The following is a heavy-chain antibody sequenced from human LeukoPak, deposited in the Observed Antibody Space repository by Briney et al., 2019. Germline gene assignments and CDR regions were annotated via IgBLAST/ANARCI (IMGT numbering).Heavy chain of an antibody. D-gene: IGHD3-22*01. CDR1: GYTFTSYG. CDR3: ARNYYDSSGYDSLDY. CDR2: INPNSGGT. Sequence: ASVKVSCKASGYTFTSYGISWVRQAPGQGLEWMGWINPNSGGTNYAQKFQGWVTMTRDTSISTAYMVLSRLRSDDTAVYYCARNYYDSSGYDSLDYWGQGTLVTVSS. V-gene: IGHV1-2*04. J-gene: IGHJ4*02.